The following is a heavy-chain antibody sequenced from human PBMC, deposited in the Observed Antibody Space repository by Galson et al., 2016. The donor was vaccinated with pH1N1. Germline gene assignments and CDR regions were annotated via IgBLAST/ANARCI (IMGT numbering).Heavy chain of an antibody. CDR2: INPNSGGT. CDR3: ARRGSSTSHYYYGMDV. V-gene: IGHV1-2*02. Sequence: SVKVSCKASGYTFTGHYMHWVRQAPGQGLEWMGWINPNSGGTKYAQKCQGRVTMTRDTPISTAYMELSRLRSDDTAVYYCARRGSSTSHYYYGMDVWGQGTTVTVSS. CDR1: GYTFTGHY. J-gene: IGHJ6*02. D-gene: IGHD2-2*01.